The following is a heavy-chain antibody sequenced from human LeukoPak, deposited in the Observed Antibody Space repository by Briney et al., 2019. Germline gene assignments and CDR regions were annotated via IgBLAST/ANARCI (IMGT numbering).Heavy chain of an antibody. CDR3: ARGPGSVATDY. CDR2: MNPNSGNT. D-gene: IGHD5-12*01. V-gene: IGHV1-8*02. Sequence: GASVKVSCKASGYTFTGYYMHWVRQATGQGLEWMGWMNPNSGNTGYAQKFQGRVTMTRNTSISTAYMELSSLRSEDTAVYYCARGPGSVATDYWGQGTLVTVSS. CDR1: GYTFTGYY. J-gene: IGHJ4*02.